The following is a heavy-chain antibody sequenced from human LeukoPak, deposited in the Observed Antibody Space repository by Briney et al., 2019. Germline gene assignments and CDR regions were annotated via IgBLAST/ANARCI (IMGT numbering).Heavy chain of an antibody. V-gene: IGHV1-18*03. CDR2: ISTYSADT. J-gene: IGHJ6*03. D-gene: IGHD3-10*01. CDR1: GYTFTKYG. Sequence: ASVKVSCTASGYTFTKYGISWVRQAPGQGLEWMGWISTYSADTNSAQKLQGRLTMTTDTSTSTAYMELRSLRAEDMAVYYCARGADYYGSGSPSGDYYYMDVWGKGTTVTISS. CDR3: ARGADYYGSGSPSGDYYYMDV.